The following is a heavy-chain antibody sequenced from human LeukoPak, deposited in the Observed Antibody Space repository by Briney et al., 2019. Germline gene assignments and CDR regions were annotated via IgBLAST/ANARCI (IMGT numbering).Heavy chain of an antibody. CDR3: ARRKPYTSAWYYFDY. Sequence: SETLSLTCTVSGGSISNYFWGWMRQPPGRGLDWMGYIFYTGSTNYSLCLTSRATISVDTSRNQSCLKLSSVTAADTAVYYCARRKPYTSAWYYFDYWGQGTLVTVSS. V-gene: IGHV4-59*08. J-gene: IGHJ4*02. CDR1: GGSISNYF. CDR2: IFYTGST. D-gene: IGHD6-19*01.